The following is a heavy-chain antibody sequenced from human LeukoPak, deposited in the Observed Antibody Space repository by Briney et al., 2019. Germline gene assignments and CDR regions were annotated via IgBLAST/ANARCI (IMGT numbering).Heavy chain of an antibody. Sequence: GGSLRLSCAASGFTFDDYSMHWVRQSPGKGLEWLSGLGWNGDIIDYADSVKGRFTISRDNAKNSLYLQMDSLKTEDTALYYCAKGSLTAASGTLFDFWGQGTRVTVSS. CDR1: GFTFDDYS. CDR2: LGWNGDII. CDR3: AKGSLTAASGTLFDF. J-gene: IGHJ4*02. D-gene: IGHD6-13*01. V-gene: IGHV3-9*01.